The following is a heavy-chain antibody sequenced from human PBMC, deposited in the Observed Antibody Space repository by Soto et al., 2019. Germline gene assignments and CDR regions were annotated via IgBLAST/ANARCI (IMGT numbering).Heavy chain of an antibody. V-gene: IGHV4-39*01. J-gene: IGHJ4*02. D-gene: IGHD1-26*01. CDR2: IYYSGST. CDR3: ARRLRFGSYQGKFDY. CDR1: GGSISSSSYY. Sequence: SETLSLTCTVSGGSISSSSYYWGWIRQPPGKGLEWIGSIYYSGSTYYNPSLKSRVTISVDTSKNQFSLKLSSVTAADTAVYYCARRLRFGSYQGKFDYWGQGTLVTVSS.